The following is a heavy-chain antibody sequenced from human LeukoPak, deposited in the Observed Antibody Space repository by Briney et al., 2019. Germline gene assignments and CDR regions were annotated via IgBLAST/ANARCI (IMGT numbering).Heavy chain of an antibody. CDR2: ISGSGGST. CDR3: AKGVPDRIVVVVAVTYYFDY. Sequence: GGSLRLSCAASGFTFSSYAMSWVRQAPGKGLEWVSAISGSGGSTYYADSVKGRFTISRDNSKNTLYLQMNSLRAEDTAVYYCAKGVPDRIVVVVAVTYYFDYWGQGTLVTVSS. V-gene: IGHV3-23*01. CDR1: GFTFSSYA. J-gene: IGHJ4*02. D-gene: IGHD2-15*01.